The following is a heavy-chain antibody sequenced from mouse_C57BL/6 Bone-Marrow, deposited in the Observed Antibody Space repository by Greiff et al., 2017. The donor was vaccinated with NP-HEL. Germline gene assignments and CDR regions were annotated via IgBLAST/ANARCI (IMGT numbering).Heavy chain of an antibody. V-gene: IGHV1-74*01. Sequence: QVQLQQPGAELVKPGASVKVSCKASGYTFTSYWMHWVKQRPGQGLEWIGRIHPSDSDTNYNQKFKGKATLTVDKSSSTAYMQLSSLTSEDSAVYYCAHLLRRDQRFAYWGQGTLVTVSA. CDR2: IHPSDSDT. J-gene: IGHJ3*01. D-gene: IGHD1-2*01. CDR1: GYTFTSYW. CDR3: AHLLRRDQRFAY.